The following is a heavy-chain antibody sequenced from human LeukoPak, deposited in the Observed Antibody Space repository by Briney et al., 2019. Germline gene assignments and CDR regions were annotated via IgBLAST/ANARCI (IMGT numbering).Heavy chain of an antibody. CDR3: ARVAGSSGCFDY. CDR1: GYTFTGYY. Sequence: GASVKVSCMASGYTFTGYYMHWVRQAPGEGLEWMGWINPNSGGTNYAQKFEGRVTMTRDTSISTAYMEMSRLRSDDTAVYYCARVAGSSGCFDYWGQGTLVTVSS. CDR2: INPNSGGT. J-gene: IGHJ4*02. D-gene: IGHD6-19*01. V-gene: IGHV1-2*02.